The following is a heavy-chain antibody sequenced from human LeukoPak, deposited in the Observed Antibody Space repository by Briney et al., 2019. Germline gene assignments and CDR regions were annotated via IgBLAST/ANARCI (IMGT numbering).Heavy chain of an antibody. J-gene: IGHJ4*02. CDR2: ISYDGSNK. CDR3: AKDGSGYSGYADY. D-gene: IGHD5-12*01. CDR1: GFTFSSYG. Sequence: AGGSLLLSCAASGFTFSSYGMHWVRQAPGKGLEWVAVISYDGSNKYYADSVKGRFTISRDNSKNTLYLQMNSLRAEDTAVYYCAKDGSGYSGYADYWGQGTLVTVSS. V-gene: IGHV3-30*18.